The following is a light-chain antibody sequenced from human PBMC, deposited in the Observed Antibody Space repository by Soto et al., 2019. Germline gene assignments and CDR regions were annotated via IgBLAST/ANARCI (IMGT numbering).Light chain of an antibody. J-gene: IGKJ5*01. CDR2: GAS. CDR3: QQYKNWPALT. Sequence: IVLTHSPCTLSLSPLERAALSFMSIQSVSSNLAFYQQRPGQAPRLLIYGASTMATCIPSRFSGSGSGTEFTLTISSLQSEDFAVYYCQQYKNWPALTFGQGTRLEIK. V-gene: IGKV3D-15*01. CDR1: QSVSSN.